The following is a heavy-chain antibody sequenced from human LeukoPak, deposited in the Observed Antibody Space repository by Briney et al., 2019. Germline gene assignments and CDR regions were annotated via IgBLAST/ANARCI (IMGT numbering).Heavy chain of an antibody. CDR3: AKDLFYYGSAFDI. CDR1: GFTFSSYA. Sequence: GGSLRLSCAASGFTFSSYAMSWVRQAPGKGLEWVSAISGSGGSTYYADSVKGRFTISRDNSKNTLYLQMSSLRAEDTAVYYCAKDLFYYGSAFDIWGQGTMVTVSS. CDR2: ISGSGGST. D-gene: IGHD3-10*01. J-gene: IGHJ3*02. V-gene: IGHV3-23*01.